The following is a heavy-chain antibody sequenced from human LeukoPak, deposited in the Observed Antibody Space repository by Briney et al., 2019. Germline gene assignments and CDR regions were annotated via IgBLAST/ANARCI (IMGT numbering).Heavy chain of an antibody. V-gene: IGHV1-18*01. CDR3: AKTTVTSEDYYYYYMDV. Sequence: ASVKVSCKASGYTFTSYGISWVRQAPGQGLEWMGLIITYNGNTNYAQKFQGRVTMSTDTSTNTAYMELRGLRSDDTAVYYCAKTTVTSEDYYYYYMDVWGKGTTVTVCS. D-gene: IGHD4-17*01. CDR1: GYTFTSYG. J-gene: IGHJ6*03. CDR2: IITYNGNT.